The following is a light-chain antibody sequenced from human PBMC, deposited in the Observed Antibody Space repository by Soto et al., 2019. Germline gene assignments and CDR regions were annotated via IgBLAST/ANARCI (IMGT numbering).Light chain of an antibody. CDR3: SSYTSSSTLV. Sequence: QAAVTQPASVSGSPGLSITISCTGTSSDVGGYNYVSWYQQHPGKAPKLMIYEVSNRPSGVSNRFSGSKSGNTASLTISGLQAEDEADYYCSSYTSSSTLVFGTGTKVTVL. CDR2: EVS. V-gene: IGLV2-14*01. J-gene: IGLJ1*01. CDR1: SSDVGGYNY.